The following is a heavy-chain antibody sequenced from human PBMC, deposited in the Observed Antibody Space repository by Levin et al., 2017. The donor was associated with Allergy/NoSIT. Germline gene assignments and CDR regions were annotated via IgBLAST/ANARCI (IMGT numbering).Heavy chain of an antibody. D-gene: IGHD3-16*01. V-gene: IGHV4-30-2*01. CDR2: IYHSGST. CDR3: ARDGGPDDAFDI. Sequence: SQTLSLTCAVSGGSISSGGYSWSWLRQPPGKGLEWIGYIYHSGSTYYNPSLKSRVTISVDRSKNQFSLKLSSVTAADTAVYYCARDGGPDDAFDIWGQGTMVTVSS. J-gene: IGHJ3*02. CDR1: GGSISSGGYS.